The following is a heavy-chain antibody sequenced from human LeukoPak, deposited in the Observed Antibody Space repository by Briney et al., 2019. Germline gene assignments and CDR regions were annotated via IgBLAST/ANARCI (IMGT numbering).Heavy chain of an antibody. CDR3: AKDSSDYRSWFDP. V-gene: IGHV3-30*18. Sequence: RRSLRLSCAASGFTFSSYGMHWVRQAPGKGLEWVAVISYDGSNKYYADSVKGRFTISRDNSKNTLYLQMNSLRAEDTAVYYCAKDSSDYRSWFDPWGQGTLVSVSS. J-gene: IGHJ5*02. CDR1: GFTFSSYG. CDR2: ISYDGSNK. D-gene: IGHD4-17*01.